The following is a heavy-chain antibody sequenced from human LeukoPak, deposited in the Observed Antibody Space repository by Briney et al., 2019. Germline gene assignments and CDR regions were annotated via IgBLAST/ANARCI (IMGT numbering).Heavy chain of an antibody. CDR1: GXTFSDYY. CDR2: ISSSSSYT. CDR3: ARVMSGSYRSFDY. J-gene: IGHJ4*02. V-gene: IGHV3-11*05. Sequence: GGSLRLSCAASGXTFSDYYMSWIRQAPGKGLEWVSYISSSSSYTNYADSVKGRFTISRDNAKNSLYLQMNSLRAEDTAVYYCARVMSGSYRSFDYWGQGTLVTVSS. D-gene: IGHD1-26*01.